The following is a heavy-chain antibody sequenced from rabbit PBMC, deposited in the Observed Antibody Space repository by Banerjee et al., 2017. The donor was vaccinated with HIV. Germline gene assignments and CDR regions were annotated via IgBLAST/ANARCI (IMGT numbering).Heavy chain of an antibody. V-gene: IGHV1S45*01. D-gene: IGHD4-2*01. CDR1: GFSFSNGYV. CDR2: INTISGDT. Sequence: QEQLEESGGDLVKPEGSLTLTCTASGFSFSNGYVMCWVRQAPGKGLEWIACINTISGDTVYATWAKGRFTISKASWTTVTLQMTSLTAADTASYFCARDRDWTLDLWGQGTLVTVS. J-gene: IGHJ3*01. CDR3: ARDRDWTLDL.